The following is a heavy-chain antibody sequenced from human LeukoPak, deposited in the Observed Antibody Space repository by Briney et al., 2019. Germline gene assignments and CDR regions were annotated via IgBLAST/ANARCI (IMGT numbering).Heavy chain of an antibody. CDR2: INPNSGGT. Sequence: GASVKVSCKASGYTFTGYYMHWVRQAPGQGLEWMGWINPNSGGTNYAQKFQGRVTMTRDTSISTAYMELSRLRSDDTAVYYCARDIGYYYDSSGPPDYWGQGTLVTVSS. D-gene: IGHD3-22*01. J-gene: IGHJ4*02. CDR3: ARDIGYYYDSSGPPDY. CDR1: GYTFTGYY. V-gene: IGHV1-2*02.